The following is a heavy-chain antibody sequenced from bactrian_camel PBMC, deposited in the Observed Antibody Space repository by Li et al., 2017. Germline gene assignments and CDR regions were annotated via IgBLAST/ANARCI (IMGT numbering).Heavy chain of an antibody. J-gene: IGHJ4*01. V-gene: IGHV3S55*01. D-gene: IGHD6*01. CDR3: AAYFFNRGSSWCPFSTSYED. Sequence: HVQLVESGGGSVQAGGSLRLSCVASGVPYGLYSTYCMAWFRLASGKEREGVAAISTYGITTYADSVKGRFTISKDNAKNTLYLQVNSLKPEDTAMYYCAAYFFNRGSSWCPFSTSYEDWGQGTQVTVS. CDR2: ISTYGIT. CDR1: GVPYGLYSTYC.